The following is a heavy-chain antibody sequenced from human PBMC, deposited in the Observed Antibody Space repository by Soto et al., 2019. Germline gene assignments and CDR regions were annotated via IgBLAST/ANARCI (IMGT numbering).Heavy chain of an antibody. CDR1: GGSISSSSYY. D-gene: IGHD6-13*01. J-gene: IGHJ4*02. V-gene: IGHV4-39*01. CDR2: IYYSGCT. Sequence: SETLSLTCTVSGGSISSSSYYWGWIRQPPGKGLEWIGSIYYSGCTYYNPSLKSRVTISADTSKNQFSLKLSSVTAADTAVYYCARQAGAPGGAAVSFDYWGQGTLVTVSS. CDR3: ARQAGAPGGAAVSFDY.